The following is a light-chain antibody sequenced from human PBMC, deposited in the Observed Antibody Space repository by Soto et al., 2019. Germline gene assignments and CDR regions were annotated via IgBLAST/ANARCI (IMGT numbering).Light chain of an antibody. Sequence: QSVPTKPHSVSGAPGQRVTISCTGSSYNIGEGYDVPWYQQLPGTAPKITIYGNSNRPSGVPDRFSGSNSGTSASLAITGLQAEDEADYYCQSYDSSLSALFGGGTKLTVL. V-gene: IGLV1-40*01. CDR3: QSYDSSLSAL. CDR1: SYNIGEGYD. CDR2: GNS. J-gene: IGLJ3*02.